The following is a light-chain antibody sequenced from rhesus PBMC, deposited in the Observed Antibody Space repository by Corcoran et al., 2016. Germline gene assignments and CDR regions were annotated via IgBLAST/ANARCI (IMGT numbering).Light chain of an antibody. V-gene: IGKV1-32*01. CDR1: QGISSY. Sequence: DIQMTQSPSSLSASVGDRVTITCRASQGISSYLNWYQQKPGKALKVLIYSANRLESGVPLRFSGSGSGTEFSLTISSLRPEDSATYYCQQHNSLPFTFGPGTKLDIK. CDR2: SAN. J-gene: IGKJ3*01. CDR3: QQHNSLPFT.